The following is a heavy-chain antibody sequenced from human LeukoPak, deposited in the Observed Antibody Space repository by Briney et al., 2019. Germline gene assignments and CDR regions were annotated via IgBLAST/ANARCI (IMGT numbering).Heavy chain of an antibody. D-gene: IGHD5-12*01. Sequence: SGPTLVKPTQTLTLTCTFSGFSLSTRGVGVGWIRQPPGKALEWLSLIYWDDERRYSTSLKTRLTISKDTSKNQVVLTMTNMDPVDTATYYCARTNSGYSGYEKRDRTMDYWGQGTLVTVSS. CDR1: GFSLSTRGVG. CDR2: IYWDDER. CDR3: ARTNSGYSGYEKRDRTMDY. V-gene: IGHV2-5*02. J-gene: IGHJ4*02.